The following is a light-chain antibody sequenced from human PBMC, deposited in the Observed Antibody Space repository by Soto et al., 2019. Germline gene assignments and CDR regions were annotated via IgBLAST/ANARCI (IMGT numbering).Light chain of an antibody. J-gene: IGLJ1*01. CDR1: SSDGGGYSF. CDR2: AVH. Sequence: QSALTQPPSAAGSPGQSVTISCTGTSSDGGGYSFVSWYHQNPGKEPKVLIYAVHKRPSGVPDRFSGSKSGNTASLTVSALLAEHEADDYGSSHAGSAHPFAFGTGTKVTVL. CDR3: SSHAGSAHPFA. V-gene: IGLV2-8*01.